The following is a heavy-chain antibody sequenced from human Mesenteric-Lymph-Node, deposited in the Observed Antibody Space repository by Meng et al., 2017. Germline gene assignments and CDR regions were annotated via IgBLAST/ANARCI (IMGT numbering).Heavy chain of an antibody. V-gene: IGHV3-48*03. CDR2: ISNTGSTI. J-gene: IGHJ4*02. Sequence: GESMMISCASSGLTSSSYRMNWVRQAPGRGLEWVSYISNTGSTIYYAGSVKGGSTNSRDNAKNLLYLQMNSLGAENTAVYYCASNDFWSGYYKSVDYWGQGTLVTVSS. CDR1: GLTSSSYR. CDR3: ASNDFWSGYYKSVDY. D-gene: IGHD3-3*01.